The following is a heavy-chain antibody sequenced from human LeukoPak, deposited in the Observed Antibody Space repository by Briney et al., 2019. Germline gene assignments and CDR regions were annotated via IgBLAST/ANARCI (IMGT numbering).Heavy chain of an antibody. CDR2: IYHSGST. Sequence: SGTLSLTCAVSGGSISSSNWWSWVRQPPGKGLEWIGEIYHSGSTNYNPSLKSRVTISVDKSKNQFSLKLNSVTAADTAVYYCARGQGYGLLNALDYWGQGTLVTVSS. D-gene: IGHD5-18*01. J-gene: IGHJ4*02. CDR3: ARGQGYGLLNALDY. V-gene: IGHV4-4*02. CDR1: GGSISSSNW.